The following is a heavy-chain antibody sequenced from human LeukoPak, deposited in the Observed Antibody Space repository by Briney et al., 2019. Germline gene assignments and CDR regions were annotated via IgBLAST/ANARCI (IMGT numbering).Heavy chain of an antibody. CDR1: RFSFISYA. D-gene: IGHD3-22*01. CDR2: INGSGSNT. V-gene: IGHV3-23*01. J-gene: IGHJ4*02. CDR3: VRSGGTFGYYYDSSGSFDL. Sequence: GGSLRLSCKASRFSFISYAMSWVRQAPGRGPEWVSQINGSGSNTYYADSVKGRFTISRDNAKSTLFLQMNSLRDEDTAVYYCVRSGGTFGYYYDSSGSFDLWGQGTLVTVSS.